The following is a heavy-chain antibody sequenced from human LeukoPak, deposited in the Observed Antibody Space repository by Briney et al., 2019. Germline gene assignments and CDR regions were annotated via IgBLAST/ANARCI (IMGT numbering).Heavy chain of an antibody. J-gene: IGHJ4*02. Sequence: ASVKVSCKASGYTFTGYYMHWVRQAPGQGLEWMGWINPNSGGAHYAQKFQGRVTLTRDTSISTAYMELSRLRSDDTAVYYCARGVVEYSSSLDYFDYWGQGTLVTVSS. CDR1: GYTFTGYY. D-gene: IGHD6-6*01. CDR3: ARGVVEYSSSLDYFDY. V-gene: IGHV1-2*02. CDR2: INPNSGGA.